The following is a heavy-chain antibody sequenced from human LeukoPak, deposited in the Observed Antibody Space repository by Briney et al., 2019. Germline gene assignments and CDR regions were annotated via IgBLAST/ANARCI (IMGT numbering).Heavy chain of an antibody. CDR1: GYTFTGYY. Sequence: ASVNVSFKASGYTFTGYYMHWVRQAPGQGLDWMGWINPNRGGTNYARKFRGRVTMTRSTSISTAYMELSRLRSDDPAVYYCARVTGIRRGYGLDYWGQGTLVTVSS. CDR3: ARVTGIRRGYGLDY. D-gene: IGHD3-22*01. V-gene: IGHV1-2*02. J-gene: IGHJ4*02. CDR2: INPNRGGT.